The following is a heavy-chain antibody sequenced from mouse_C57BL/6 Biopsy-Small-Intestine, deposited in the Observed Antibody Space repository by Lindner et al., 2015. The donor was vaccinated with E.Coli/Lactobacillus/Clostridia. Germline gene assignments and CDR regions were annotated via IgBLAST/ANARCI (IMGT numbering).Heavy chain of an antibody. V-gene: IGHV10-3*01. CDR3: VRAHYYVGFAY. CDR2: IRSESSNYAT. J-gene: IGHJ3*01. CDR1: GFTFNTYA. D-gene: IGHD2-1*01. Sequence: VQLQESGGGLVQPKGSLKLSCAASGFTFNTYAMHWVRQAPGKGLEWVARIRSESSNYATFYADSVKDRFTISRDDSQSMLYLQMNNLKTEDTAMYYCVRAHYYVGFAYWGQGTLVTVSA.